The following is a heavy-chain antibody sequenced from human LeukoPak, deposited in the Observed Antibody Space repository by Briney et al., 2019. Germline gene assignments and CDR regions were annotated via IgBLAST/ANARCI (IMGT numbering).Heavy chain of an antibody. CDR2: IYVSGST. CDR3: ARVSPQGFGSNWFDP. CDR1: GGSFSNYY. D-gene: IGHD3-10*01. J-gene: IGHJ5*02. Sequence: SETLSLTCTVSGGSFSNYYWTWIRQPAGKGLEWIGRIYVSGSTNYNPSLKSRVTISVDKYNNQFSLKLTSVTAADTAVYYCARVSPQGFGSNWFDPWGQGTLVTVSS. V-gene: IGHV4-4*07.